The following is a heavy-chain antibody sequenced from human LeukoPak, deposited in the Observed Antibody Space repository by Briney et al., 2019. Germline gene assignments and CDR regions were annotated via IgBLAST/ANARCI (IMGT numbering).Heavy chain of an antibody. CDR2: IIPIFGTA. Sequence: GASVKASCKASGGTFSSYAISWVRQAPGQGLEWMGGIIPIFGTANYAQKFQGRVTITTDESTSTAYMELSSLRSEDTAVYYCASLWFGESNPYYFDYWGQGTLVTVSS. V-gene: IGHV1-69*05. J-gene: IGHJ4*02. D-gene: IGHD3-10*01. CDR1: GGTFSSYA. CDR3: ASLWFGESNPYYFDY.